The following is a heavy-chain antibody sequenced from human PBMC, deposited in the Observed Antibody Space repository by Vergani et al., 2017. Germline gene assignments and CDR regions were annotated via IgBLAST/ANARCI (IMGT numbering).Heavy chain of an antibody. V-gene: IGHV3-30*01. D-gene: IGHD3-3*01. Sequence: QVQLVESGGGVVQPGRSLRLSCAASGFTFSSYAMHWVRQAPGKGLEWVAVISYDGSNKYYADSVKGRFTISRDNSKNTLYLQMNSLRAEATAVYYCARDRAPPFWSGYYTGDWGQGTLVTVSS. CDR3: ARDRAPPFWSGYYTGD. J-gene: IGHJ4*02. CDR2: ISYDGSNK. CDR1: GFTFSSYA.